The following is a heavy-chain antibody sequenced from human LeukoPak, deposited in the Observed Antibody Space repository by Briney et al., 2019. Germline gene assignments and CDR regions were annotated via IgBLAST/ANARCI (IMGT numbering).Heavy chain of an antibody. D-gene: IGHD3-10*01. Sequence: PGGSLRLSCAASGFTFSSYAMNWVRQAPGKGLEWVSFISGSGDTTYYADSVKGRFTISRDSSKNTLYLQMNSLRAEDTAVYYCARDYYGSGSYPKYNWLDPWGQGTLVTVS. CDR2: ISGSGDTT. CDR3: ARDYYGSGSYPKYNWLDP. V-gene: IGHV3-23*01. CDR1: GFTFSSYA. J-gene: IGHJ5*02.